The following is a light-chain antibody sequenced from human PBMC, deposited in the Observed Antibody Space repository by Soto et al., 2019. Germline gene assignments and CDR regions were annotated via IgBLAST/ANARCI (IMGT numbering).Light chain of an antibody. Sequence: DIQMTQSPSSLSASVGDRVTVTGRASQDIGNYLCWYQQRLGKAPKLLIYDASYLEAGVPSRFSGSGSGTDFTFTISSLQPEDFATYYCQQHDSLPLTFGGGTKVDIK. V-gene: IGKV1-33*01. CDR2: DAS. CDR1: QDIGNY. J-gene: IGKJ4*01. CDR3: QQHDSLPLT.